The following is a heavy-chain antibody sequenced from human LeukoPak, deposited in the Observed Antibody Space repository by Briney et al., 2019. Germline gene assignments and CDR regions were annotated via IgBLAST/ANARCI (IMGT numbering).Heavy chain of an antibody. Sequence: SGGSLRLSCVGSEFSFSSYWMHWVRQAPEKGLEWVAVIWYDGSNKYYADSVKGRFTISRDNSKNTLDLQMNSLRAEDTALYYCARGHSYGDPFLVGDYWGQGTLVTVSS. J-gene: IGHJ4*02. CDR3: ARGHSYGDPFLVGDY. CDR2: IWYDGSNK. CDR1: EFSFSSYW. V-gene: IGHV3-33*08. D-gene: IGHD5-18*01.